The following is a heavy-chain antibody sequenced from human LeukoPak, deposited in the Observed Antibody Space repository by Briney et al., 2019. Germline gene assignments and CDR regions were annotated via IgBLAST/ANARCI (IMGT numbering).Heavy chain of an antibody. Sequence: GRSLRLSCAASGFTFSSYGMHWVRQAPGKGLEGVAVIWYDGSNKYYADSVKGRFTIYRDNSKNTLYLQMNSLRAEDTAVYYCAKDFGSYYYYYMDVWGKGTTVTVSS. CDR3: AKDFGSYYYYYMDV. CDR1: GFTFSSYG. J-gene: IGHJ6*03. D-gene: IGHD3-10*01. V-gene: IGHV3-33*06. CDR2: IWYDGSNK.